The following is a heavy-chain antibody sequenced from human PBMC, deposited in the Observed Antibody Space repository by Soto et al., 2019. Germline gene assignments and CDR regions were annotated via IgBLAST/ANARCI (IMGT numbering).Heavy chain of an antibody. CDR1: GFTFSSYS. CDR2: ISSSSSYI. Sequence: GGSLRLSCAASGFTFSSYSMNWVRQAPGKGLEWVSSISSSSSYIYYADSVKGRFTISRDNAKNSLYLQINSLRAEDTAVYYCARSADYDSSGYYYFDYWGQGTLVTVSS. J-gene: IGHJ4*02. V-gene: IGHV3-21*01. D-gene: IGHD3-22*01. CDR3: ARSADYDSSGYYYFDY.